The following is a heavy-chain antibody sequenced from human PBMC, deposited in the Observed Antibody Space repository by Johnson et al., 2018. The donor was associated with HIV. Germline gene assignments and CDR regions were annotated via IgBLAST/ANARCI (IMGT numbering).Heavy chain of an antibody. J-gene: IGHJ3*02. D-gene: IGHD1-26*01. Sequence: QVQLVESGGGVVQPGRSLRLSCAASGFTFSSYGMHWVRQAPGKGLEWVTVISFAGVKKYYVDSVKGRFTISRDNAKNSLYLQMNSLRVEDTAVYYCAKGLGRYYEAFDIWGQGTMVTVSS. CDR2: ISFAGVKK. V-gene: IGHV3-33*03. CDR1: GFTFSSYG. CDR3: AKGLGRYYEAFDI.